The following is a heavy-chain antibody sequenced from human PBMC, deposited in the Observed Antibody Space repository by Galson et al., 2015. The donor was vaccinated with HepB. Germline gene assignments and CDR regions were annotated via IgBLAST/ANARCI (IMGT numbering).Heavy chain of an antibody. V-gene: IGHV1-69*13. Sequence: SVKVSCKASGGTFSSYAISWVRQAPGQGLEWMGGIIPIFGTANYAQKFQGRVTITADESTSTAYMELSSLRSEDTAVYYCARGGCSSTSCSMSYYYYYMDVWGKGTTVTVFS. CDR1: GGTFSSYA. CDR3: ARGGCSSTSCSMSYYYYYMDV. J-gene: IGHJ6*03. CDR2: IIPIFGTA. D-gene: IGHD2-2*01.